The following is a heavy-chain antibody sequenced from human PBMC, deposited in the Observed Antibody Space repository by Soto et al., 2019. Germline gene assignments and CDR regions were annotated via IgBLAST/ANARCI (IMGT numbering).Heavy chain of an antibody. CDR2: ISYDGSNK. V-gene: IGHV3-30*18. CDR3: AKDGASYYYCGMDV. J-gene: IGHJ6*02. D-gene: IGHD3-10*01. CDR1: GFTFSSYG. Sequence: PGGSLRLSCAASGFTFSSYGMNWVRQAPGKGLEWVAVISYDGSNKYYADSVKGRFTISRDNSKNTLYLQMNSLRAEDTAVYYCAKDGASYYYCGMDVWGQGTTVTVSS.